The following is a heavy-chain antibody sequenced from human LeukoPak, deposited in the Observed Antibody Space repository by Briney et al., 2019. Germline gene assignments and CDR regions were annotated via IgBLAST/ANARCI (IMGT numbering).Heavy chain of an antibody. CDR3: ARVGPYCSGGSCYYSWFDP. V-gene: IGHV4-30-4*01. CDR2: IYYSGST. D-gene: IGHD2-15*01. Sequence: SETLSLTCTVSGGSISSGDYYWSWIRQPPGKGPEWIGYIYYSGSTYYNPSLKSRVTISVDTSKNQFSLKLSSVTAADTAVYYCARVGPYCSGGSCYYSWFDPWGQGTLVTVSS. CDR1: GGSISSGDYY. J-gene: IGHJ5*02.